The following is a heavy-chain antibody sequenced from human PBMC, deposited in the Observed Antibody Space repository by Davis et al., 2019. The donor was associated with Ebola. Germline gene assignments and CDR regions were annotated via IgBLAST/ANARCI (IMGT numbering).Heavy chain of an antibody. J-gene: IGHJ4*02. V-gene: IGHV3-15*01. CDR3: TTDHSGWYYFDY. Sequence: GESLKISCAVSGFTFSNAWMSWVRQAPGKGLEWVGRIKSNAEGGTTDYAAPVKGRFSISRDDSQNTLYLQMNSLKTEDTAVYFCTTDHSGWYYFDYWGQGTLVTVSS. CDR2: IKSNAEGGTT. CDR1: GFTFSNAW. D-gene: IGHD6-19*01.